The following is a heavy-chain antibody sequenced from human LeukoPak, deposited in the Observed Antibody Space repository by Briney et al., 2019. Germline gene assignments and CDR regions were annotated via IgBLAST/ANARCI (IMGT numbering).Heavy chain of an antibody. J-gene: IGHJ4*02. CDR1: GFTFSSYE. CDR2: ISSSGSTI. D-gene: IGHD6-19*01. CDR3: VAVTGRPAGGGVYY. Sequence: LPGGSLRLSCAASGFTFSSYEMNWVRQAPGKGLEWVSYISSSGSTIYYADSVKGRFTISRDNSKNTLYLQMNSLTGEDSAVYYCVAVTGRPAGGGVYYWGQGTLVTVSS. V-gene: IGHV3-48*03.